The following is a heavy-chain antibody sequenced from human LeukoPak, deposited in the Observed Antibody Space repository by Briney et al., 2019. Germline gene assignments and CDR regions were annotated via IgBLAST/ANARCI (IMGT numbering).Heavy chain of an antibody. J-gene: IGHJ5*02. D-gene: IGHD1-26*01. CDR2: IYYSGST. CDR3: ANVIAVGATEPNWFDP. CDR1: GGSISSYY. Sequence: SETLSLTCTVSGGSISSYYWSWIRQPPGKGLEWIGYIYYSGSTNYNPSLKSRVTISVDTSKNQFSLKLSSVTAADTAVYYCANVIAVGATEPNWFDPWGQGTLVTVSS. V-gene: IGHV4-59*01.